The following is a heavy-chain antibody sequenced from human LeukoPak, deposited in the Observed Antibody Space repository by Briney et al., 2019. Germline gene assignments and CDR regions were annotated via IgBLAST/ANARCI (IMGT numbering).Heavy chain of an antibody. V-gene: IGHV3-23*01. D-gene: IGHD1-1*01. Sequence: GGSLRLSCAASGFTFSSYAMSWVRQAPGKGLEWVSAISGSGGSTYYADSVKGRFTISRDNSKNTLYLQMNSLRAEDTAVYYCARRSTSSTTFDYWGQGTLVTVSS. CDR2: ISGSGGST. CDR3: ARRSTSSTTFDY. J-gene: IGHJ4*02. CDR1: GFTFSSYA.